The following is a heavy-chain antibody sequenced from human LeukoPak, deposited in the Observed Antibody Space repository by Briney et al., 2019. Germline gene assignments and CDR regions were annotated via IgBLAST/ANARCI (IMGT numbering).Heavy chain of an antibody. D-gene: IGHD6-19*01. V-gene: IGHV3-53*04. CDR2: IYSGGST. CDR1: GFTFSNYG. CDR3: ARAHSGWYLDY. J-gene: IGHJ4*02. Sequence: GGSLRLSCAASGFTFSNYGMHWVRQAPGKGLEWVSVIYSGGSTYYADSVKGRFTISRHNSKNTLYLQMNSLRAEDTAVYYCARAHSGWYLDYWGQGTLVTVSS.